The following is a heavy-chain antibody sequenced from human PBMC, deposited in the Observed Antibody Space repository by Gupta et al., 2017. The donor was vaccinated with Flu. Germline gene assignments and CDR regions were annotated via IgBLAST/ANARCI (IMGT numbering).Heavy chain of an antibody. J-gene: IGHJ4*02. V-gene: IGHV3-48*03. Sequence: EVQLVESGGGLVQPGGSLRVSCAASGFPFNSYEMNWGRQAPGKGLEWISYIGTSGTTIYYADSVKGRFTISRDNAKNSLYLQMNTLRAEDTAVYYCARRYCSSTSCLLDYWGQGTLVTVSS. CDR1: GFPFNSYE. CDR2: IGTSGTTI. D-gene: IGHD2-2*01. CDR3: ARRYCSSTSCLLDY.